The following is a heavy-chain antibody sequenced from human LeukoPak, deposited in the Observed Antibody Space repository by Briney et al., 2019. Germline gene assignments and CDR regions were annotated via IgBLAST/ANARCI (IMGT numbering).Heavy chain of an antibody. CDR3: ARHGYYYHTSGYFGY. Sequence: SETLSLTCTVSGGSISSSFYYWGWLRQPPGKGLEWIGSTYYSGTTYYKPSLKSRVSVSVDTSKNQLSLNLTSVTAADTALYYRARHGYYYHTSGYFGYWGQGILVTVSS. D-gene: IGHD3-22*01. V-gene: IGHV4-39*01. CDR2: TYYSGTT. J-gene: IGHJ4*02. CDR1: GGSISSSFYY.